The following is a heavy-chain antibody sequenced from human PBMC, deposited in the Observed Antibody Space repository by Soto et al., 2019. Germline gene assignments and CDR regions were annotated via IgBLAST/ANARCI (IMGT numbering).Heavy chain of an antibody. CDR3: ARVVPGAEAWFGP. CDR1: RYTFSNYG. CDR2: ISLYSDGT. J-gene: IGHJ5*02. D-gene: IGHD2-2*01. Sequence: SVKVSFKTSRYTFSNYGITWVRQAPGQPLEWLGWISLYSDGTNYAQKFQGRVSMTTDTSTTTAYMELRSLRSDDTAVYYCARVVPGAEAWFGPWGQGTLVTVSS. V-gene: IGHV1-18*01.